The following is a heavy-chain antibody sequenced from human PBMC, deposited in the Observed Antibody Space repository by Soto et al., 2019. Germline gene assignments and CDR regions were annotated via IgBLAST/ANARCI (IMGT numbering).Heavy chain of an antibody. CDR3: ARGSDEEAIAVAGTLDY. J-gene: IGHJ4*02. Sequence: ASVKVSCKASGYTFTSYGISWVRRAPGQGLEWMGWISAYNGNTNYAQKLQGRVTMTTDTSTSTAYMELRSLRSDDTAVYYCARGSDEEAIAVAGTLDYWGQGTLVTVSS. D-gene: IGHD6-19*01. V-gene: IGHV1-18*01. CDR2: ISAYNGNT. CDR1: GYTFTSYG.